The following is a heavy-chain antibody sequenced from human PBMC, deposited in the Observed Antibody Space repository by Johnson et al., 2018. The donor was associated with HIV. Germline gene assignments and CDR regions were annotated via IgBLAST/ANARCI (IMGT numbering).Heavy chain of an antibody. Sequence: EVQLVESGGGVVQPGRSLRLSCAASGFTFSSYGMHWVRQAPGKGLEWVSGISWNSGSIGYADSVKGRFTISRDNAKNSLYLQMNSLRAEDTALYYCAKNGARGDAFDIWGQGTMVTVSS. CDR2: ISWNSGSI. CDR3: AKNGARGDAFDI. CDR1: GFTFSSYG. J-gene: IGHJ3*02. V-gene: IGHV3-9*01. D-gene: IGHD4/OR15-4a*01.